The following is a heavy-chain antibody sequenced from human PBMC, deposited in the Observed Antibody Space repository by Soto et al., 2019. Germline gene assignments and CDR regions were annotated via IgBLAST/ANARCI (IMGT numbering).Heavy chain of an antibody. D-gene: IGHD4-17*01. V-gene: IGHV4-39*01. Sequence: PSETLSLTCAVSGGSISGSTYSWSWIRQPPGKGLEWIGSIYDSGNTYYNPYLKSQVTISVDTSKNQFSLKLSSVTAADTAVYYCARAGGRATVIGWFDPWGQGTLVTVSS. CDR2: IYDSGNT. CDR1: GGSISGSTYS. CDR3: ARAGGRATVIGWFDP. J-gene: IGHJ5*02.